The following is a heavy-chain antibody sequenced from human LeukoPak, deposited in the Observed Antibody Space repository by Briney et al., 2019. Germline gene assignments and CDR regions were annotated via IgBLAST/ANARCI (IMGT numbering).Heavy chain of an antibody. CDR2: IYYSGST. D-gene: IGHD6-13*01. J-gene: IGHJ4*02. Sequence: PSETLSLTCTVSGGSISSSSYYWGWIRQPPGKGLEWIGSIYYSGSTYYNPSLKSRVTISVDTSKNQFSLKLSSVTAADTAVYYCARGRSLAAAGSRWYFDYWGQGTLVTVSS. CDR1: GGSISSSSYY. CDR3: ARGRSLAAAGSRWYFDY. V-gene: IGHV4-39*07.